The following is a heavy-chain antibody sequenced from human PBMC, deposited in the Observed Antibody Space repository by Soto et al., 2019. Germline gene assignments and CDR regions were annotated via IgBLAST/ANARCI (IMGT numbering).Heavy chain of an antibody. J-gene: IGHJ5*02. Sequence: QVQLVQSGAEVKKPGASVKVSCKASGYTFTSYDINWVRQATGQGLEWMGWMNPNSGNTGYAQKFQGRVTMTRNTSLSTAYMELSSLRSEDTAVYYCARVERLNPYTGYCSGGSCYSFWFDPWGQGTLVTVSS. D-gene: IGHD2-15*01. CDR1: GYTFTSYD. V-gene: IGHV1-8*01. CDR3: ARVERLNPYTGYCSGGSCYSFWFDP. CDR2: MNPNSGNT.